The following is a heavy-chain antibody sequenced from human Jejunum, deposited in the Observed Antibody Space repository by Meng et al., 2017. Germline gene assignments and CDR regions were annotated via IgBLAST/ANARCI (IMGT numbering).Heavy chain of an antibody. CDR1: GDSVSSNSAT. CDR2: TYYRSQWKN. V-gene: IGHV6-1*01. D-gene: IGHD3-22*01. Sequence: SETLSLTCVISGDSVSSNSATWNWIRQSPSRGLEWLGRTYYRSQWKNDYAVSVKSRITIDTDTSKNQFSLQLDFVTPEDTALYYCARGDTSSYSFYLDAWGQGTLVTVSS. CDR3: ARGDTSSYSFYLDA. J-gene: IGHJ4*02.